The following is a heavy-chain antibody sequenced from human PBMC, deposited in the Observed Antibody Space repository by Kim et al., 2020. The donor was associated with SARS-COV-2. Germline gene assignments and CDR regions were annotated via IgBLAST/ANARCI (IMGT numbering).Heavy chain of an antibody. CDR2: ISGSGGGT. CDR1: GFTFSSYA. D-gene: IGHD6-19*01. Sequence: GGSLRLSCAASGFTFSSYAVSWVRQAAGKGLEWVSGISGSGGGTYYADSVKGRFTISRDNSKNTLYLHMNSLRAEDTAIYYCAIRHYSSGSQWGAFDIWGQGTMVSVSS. J-gene: IGHJ3*02. V-gene: IGHV3-23*01. CDR3: AIRHYSSGSQWGAFDI.